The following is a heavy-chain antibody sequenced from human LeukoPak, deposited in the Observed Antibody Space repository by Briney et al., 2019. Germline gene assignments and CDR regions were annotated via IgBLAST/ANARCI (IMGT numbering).Heavy chain of an antibody. CDR3: ATLYGGQRADGY. J-gene: IGHJ4*02. CDR1: GFTFSSYA. Sequence: GGSLRLSCAASGFTFSSYAMSWVRQAPGKGLEWVSLIYSGGTTYYADSVKGRFTISRDNSKNTLYLQMNSLRTEDTAVYYCATLYGGQRADGYWGQGTLVTVSS. V-gene: IGHV3-53*01. CDR2: IYSGGTT. D-gene: IGHD4-23*01.